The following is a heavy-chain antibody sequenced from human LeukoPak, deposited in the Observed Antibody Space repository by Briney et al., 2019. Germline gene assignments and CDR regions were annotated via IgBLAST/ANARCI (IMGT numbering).Heavy chain of an antibody. CDR1: GFTFSSYA. V-gene: IGHV3-23*01. CDR2: ISGSGGST. Sequence: GGSLRLSCAASGFTFSSYAMTWVRQAPGKGLEWVSAISGSGGSTYYADSVKGRSTISRDNAKNSLYLQMNSLRAEDTAVYYCARESTTATFDYWGQGTLVTVSS. J-gene: IGHJ4*02. D-gene: IGHD4-17*01. CDR3: ARESTTATFDY.